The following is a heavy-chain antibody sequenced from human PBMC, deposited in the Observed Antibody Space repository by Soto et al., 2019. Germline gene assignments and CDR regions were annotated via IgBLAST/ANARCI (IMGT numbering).Heavy chain of an antibody. Sequence: SVPMSVTCTVSGGTIISYYWSWIRKTTGKGLEWIGYIYYSGSTNYNPSLKSRVTISVDTSKNQFSLKLSSVTAADTAVYYCARDLRAGVRGLGYYYGMDVWGQGTTVTVSS. CDR2: IYYSGST. CDR3: ARDLRAGVRGLGYYYGMDV. CDR1: GGTIISYY. V-gene: IGHV4-59*01. J-gene: IGHJ6*02. D-gene: IGHD3-10*01.